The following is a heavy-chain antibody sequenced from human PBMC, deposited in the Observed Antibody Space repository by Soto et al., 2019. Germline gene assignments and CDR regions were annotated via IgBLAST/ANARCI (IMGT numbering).Heavy chain of an antibody. V-gene: IGHV4-59*08. J-gene: IGHJ6*03. CDR1: GGSISSYY. CDR3: ARHPLYCSGGSCYSGPYYYYYMDV. D-gene: IGHD2-15*01. Sequence: PSETLSLTCTVSGGSISSYYWSWIRQPPGKGLEWIGYIYYSGSTNYNPSLKSRVTISVDTSKNQFSLKLSSVTAADTAVYYCARHPLYCSGGSCYSGPYYYYYMDVWGKGTTVTVSS. CDR2: IYYSGST.